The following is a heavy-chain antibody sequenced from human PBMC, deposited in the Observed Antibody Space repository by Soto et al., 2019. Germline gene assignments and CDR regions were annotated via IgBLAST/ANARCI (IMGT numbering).Heavy chain of an antibody. D-gene: IGHD3-22*01. CDR1: GYTFTGYY. CDR2: INPNSGGT. J-gene: IGHJ5*02. Sequence: GASVKVSCKASGYTFTGYYMHWVRQAPGQGLEWMGWINPNSGGTNYAQKFQGRVTMTRDTSISTAYMELSRLRSDDTAVYYCARFSYYDSREFDPWGQGTLVTVSS. V-gene: IGHV1-2*02. CDR3: ARFSYYDSREFDP.